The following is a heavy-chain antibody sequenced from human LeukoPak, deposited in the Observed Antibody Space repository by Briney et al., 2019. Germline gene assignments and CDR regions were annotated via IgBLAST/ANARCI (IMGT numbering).Heavy chain of an antibody. Sequence: SETLSLTCTVSGGSISSYYWSCIRQPPGKGLEWIGYIYYSGSTNYNPSLKSRVTISVDRSNNQFSLKLTSVTAADTAVYYCARSFSDSSGLAFYIWGQGTMVTVSP. V-gene: IGHV4-59*12. CDR2: IYYSGST. CDR1: GGSISSYY. D-gene: IGHD3-22*01. CDR3: ARSFSDSSGLAFYI. J-gene: IGHJ3*02.